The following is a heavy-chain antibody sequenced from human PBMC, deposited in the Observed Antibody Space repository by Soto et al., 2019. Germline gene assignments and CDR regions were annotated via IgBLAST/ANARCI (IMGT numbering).Heavy chain of an antibody. CDR2: IKQDGSEK. V-gene: IGHV3-7*05. D-gene: IGHD2-15*01. CDR3: ARDGYCSGGSCYGTEGFDY. J-gene: IGHJ4*02. Sequence: GGSLRLSCAASGFTFSSYWMSWVRQAPGKGLEWVANIKQDGSEKYYVDSVKGRFTISRDNAKNSLYLQMNSLRAEDTAVYYCARDGYCSGGSCYGTEGFDYWGQGTLVTVSS. CDR1: GFTFSSYW.